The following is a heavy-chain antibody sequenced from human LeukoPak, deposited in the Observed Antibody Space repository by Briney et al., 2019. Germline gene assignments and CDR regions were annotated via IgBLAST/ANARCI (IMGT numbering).Heavy chain of an antibody. J-gene: IGHJ4*02. CDR1: GGSISSGGYY. D-gene: IGHD3-22*01. V-gene: IGHV4-31*03. CDR2: IYYSGST. CDR3: ARAPPTYYYDSSGYSPFDY. Sequence: SQTLSLTCTVSGGSISSGGYYWRWIRQHPGKGLEWIVYIYYSGSTYYNPSLKSRVTISVDTSKNQFSLKLSSVTAADTAVYYCARAPPTYYYDSSGYSPFDYWGQGTLVTVSS.